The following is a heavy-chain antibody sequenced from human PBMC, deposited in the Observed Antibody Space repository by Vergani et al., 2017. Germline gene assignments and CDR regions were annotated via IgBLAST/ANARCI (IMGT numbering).Heavy chain of an antibody. CDR2: ISGSGDNT. CDR3: SKARDPNCKGGNCYSYYYGLDL. J-gene: IGHJ6*02. D-gene: IGHD2-21*01. Sequence: EVQLLESGGNLIQPGGSLRLSCGASGFTFSSYAMTWVRLAQGKGLQWVSAISGSGDNTFYTDSVKGRFTISRDNSKDTLYLQMNSLRVEDTAIYYCSKARDPNCKGGNCYSYYYGLDLWVQGTTVTVSS. V-gene: IGHV3-23*01. CDR1: GFTFSSYA.